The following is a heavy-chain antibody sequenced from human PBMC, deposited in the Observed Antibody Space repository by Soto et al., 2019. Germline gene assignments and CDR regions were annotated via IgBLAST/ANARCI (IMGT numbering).Heavy chain of an antibody. CDR3: ARGSPMGYDFWSGMGRQYYYYGMDV. CDR1: GGSFSGYY. Sequence: SETLSLTCAVYGGSFSGYYWSWIRQPPGKGLEWIGEINHSGSTNYNPSLKSRVTISVDTSKNQFSLKLSPVTAADTAVYYCARGSPMGYDFWSGMGRQYYYYGMDVWGQGTTVTVSS. CDR2: INHSGST. J-gene: IGHJ6*02. V-gene: IGHV4-34*01. D-gene: IGHD3-3*01.